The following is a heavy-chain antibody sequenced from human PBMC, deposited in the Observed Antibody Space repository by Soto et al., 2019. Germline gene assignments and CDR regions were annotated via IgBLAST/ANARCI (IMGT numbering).Heavy chain of an antibody. J-gene: IGHJ5*02. CDR3: ARQDYDILTGHANWFDP. V-gene: IGHV4-59*08. Sequence: QVQLQESGPGLVKPSETLSLTCTVSGGSISSYYWSWIRQPPGKGLEWIGYIYYSGSTNYNPSLKSRVTISVDTSKNQFSLKLSSVTAAATAVYYCARQDYDILTGHANWFDPWGQGTLVTVSS. CDR1: GGSISSYY. D-gene: IGHD3-9*01. CDR2: IYYSGST.